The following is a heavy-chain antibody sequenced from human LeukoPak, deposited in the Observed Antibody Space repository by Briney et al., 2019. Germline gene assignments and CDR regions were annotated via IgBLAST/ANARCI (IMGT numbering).Heavy chain of an antibody. J-gene: IGHJ4*02. CDR2: ISSSSSYI. CDR3: ASSYCSGGSCYEYYFDY. Sequence: GGSLRLSCAASGFTFSSYSMNWVRQAPGKGLECVSSISSSSSYICYADSVKGRFTISRDNAKNSLYLQMNSLRAEDTAVYYCASSYCSGGSCYEYYFDYWGQGTLVTVSS. D-gene: IGHD2-15*01. V-gene: IGHV3-21*01. CDR1: GFTFSSYS.